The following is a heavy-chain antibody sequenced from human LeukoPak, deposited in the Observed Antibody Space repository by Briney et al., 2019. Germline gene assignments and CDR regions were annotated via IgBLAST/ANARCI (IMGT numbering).Heavy chain of an antibody. CDR3: ARDRFGDLNYFDY. CDR1: GGSISSYF. Sequence: SETLSLTCTVSGGSISSYFWSWIRQPAGKGLEWIGRIYTSGSTNYNSSLKSRVTISADKSTNQFSLKLSSVTAADTAVYYCARDRFGDLNYFDYWGQGTLVTVSS. CDR2: IYTSGST. D-gene: IGHD3-3*01. V-gene: IGHV4-4*07. J-gene: IGHJ4*02.